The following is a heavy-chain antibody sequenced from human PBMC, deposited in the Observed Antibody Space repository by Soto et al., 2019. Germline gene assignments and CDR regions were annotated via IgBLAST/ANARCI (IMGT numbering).Heavy chain of an antibody. CDR2: LDQSVVT. D-gene: IGHD3-22*01. V-gene: IGHV4-34*01. J-gene: IGHJ6*01. Sequence: SGTLSLTCSLVVDSLVGGSWKWILQSAGKCLEWIGELDQSVVTNYNPSLKSRAISSDDTSKNQFSLTLTSVTAAATAFYYCAREDSHARQGESLEVWGQGHTVNVSS. CDR3: AREDSHARQGESLEV. CDR1: VDSLVGGS.